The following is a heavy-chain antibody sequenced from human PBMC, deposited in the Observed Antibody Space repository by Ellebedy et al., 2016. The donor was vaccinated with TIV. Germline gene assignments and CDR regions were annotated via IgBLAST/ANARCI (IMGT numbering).Heavy chain of an antibody. CDR3: ASDSNNIRWLHF. Sequence: MPGGSLRLSCTVPGGSITNDCYHWGWIRQTPGRGLEWVWTTLFSGLTYYNPSPKSPVIIAADTSKPQVSLKLISVTAAGTAIYYCASDSNNIRWLHFWGQGTLVTVSS. CDR1: GGSITNDCYH. CDR2: TLFSGLT. J-gene: IGHJ4*02. D-gene: IGHD5-12*01. V-gene: IGHV4-39*07.